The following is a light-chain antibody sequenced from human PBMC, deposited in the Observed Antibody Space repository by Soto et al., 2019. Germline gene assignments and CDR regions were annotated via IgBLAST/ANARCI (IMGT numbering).Light chain of an antibody. Sequence: PTSLSASVGVRITITCLASQGIRNDLGWYQQNPGKAPKRLISAASSLQSGVPSWFSGSGSGKEFTLTISSLQPEDFATYYCLQHNSYPPTFGGGTKVDIK. CDR2: AAS. CDR3: LQHNSYPPT. CDR1: QGIRND. V-gene: IGKV1-17*01. J-gene: IGKJ4*01.